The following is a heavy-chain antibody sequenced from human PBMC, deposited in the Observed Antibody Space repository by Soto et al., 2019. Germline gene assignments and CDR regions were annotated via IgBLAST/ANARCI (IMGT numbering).Heavy chain of an antibody. D-gene: IGHD2-21*01. CDR2: IYYSGST. CDR1: GGSISSYY. CDR3: ARRGAYCGGDCYFHYYYYMDV. V-gene: IGHV4-59*01. J-gene: IGHJ6*03. Sequence: PSDTLSLTCTVSGGSISSYYWSWTRQPPGKGLECIGYIYYSGSTNYNPSLKSRVTISVDTSKNQFSLKLSSVTAADTAVYYCARRGAYCGGDCYFHYYYYMDVWGKGTTVTVSS.